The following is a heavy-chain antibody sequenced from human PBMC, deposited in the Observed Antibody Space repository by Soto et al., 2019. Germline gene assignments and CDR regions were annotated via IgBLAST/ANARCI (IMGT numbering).Heavy chain of an antibody. J-gene: IGHJ3*02. CDR1: GFTFSSYA. CDR3: ARDAQWLGAFDI. V-gene: IGHV3-30-3*01. D-gene: IGHD6-19*01. Sequence: GGSLRLSCAASGFTFSSYAMHWVRQAPGKGLEWVAVISYDGSNKYYADSVKGRFTISRDNSKNTLYLQMNSLRAEDTAVYYCARDAQWLGAFDIWGQGTMVTVSS. CDR2: ISYDGSNK.